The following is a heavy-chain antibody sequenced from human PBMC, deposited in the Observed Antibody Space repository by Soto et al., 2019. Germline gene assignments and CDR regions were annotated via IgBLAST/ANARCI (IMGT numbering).Heavy chain of an antibody. CDR1: GYTFTSYG. V-gene: IGHV1-18*04. CDR2: ISAYNGNT. CDR3: ARVDYSSGWYEYYDYYGMDV. D-gene: IGHD6-19*01. Sequence: ASVKVSCKASGYTFTSYGISWVRQAPGQGLDCIGWISAYNGNTNYAQKLQGRVTMTTDTSTSTAYMELRSLRSDDTAVYYCARVDYSSGWYEYYDYYGMDVWGQGTTDTVSS. J-gene: IGHJ6*02.